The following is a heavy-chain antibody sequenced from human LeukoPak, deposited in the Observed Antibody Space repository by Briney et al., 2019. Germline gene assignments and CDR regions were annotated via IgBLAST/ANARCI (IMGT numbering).Heavy chain of an antibody. D-gene: IGHD7-27*01. CDR1: GGSISSRIYY. CDR2: AYSSGSA. V-gene: IGHV4-39*01. J-gene: IGHJ4*02. CDR3: ARHVKSGTNWLTRSDS. Sequence: SETLSLTCTVSGGSISSRIYYWSWIRQTPGKGFEWIGSAYSSGSANYSPSLKSRVTISVDSSKNQFSLRLITVTATDTAVYYCARHVKSGTNWLTRSDSWGQGTLVTVSS.